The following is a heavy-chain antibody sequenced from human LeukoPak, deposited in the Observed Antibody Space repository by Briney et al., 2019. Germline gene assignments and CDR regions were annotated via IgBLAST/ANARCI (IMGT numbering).Heavy chain of an antibody. D-gene: IGHD3-22*01. CDR2: IYYSGST. CDR3: ARDARDYYDSSGYSYYFDY. CDR1: GGSISSYY. V-gene: IGHV4-59*01. J-gene: IGHJ4*02. Sequence: SETLSLTCTVSGGSISSYYWSWLRQPPGKGLEWIGYIYYSGSTNYNPSLKSRATISVDTSKNQFSLKLSSVTAADTAVYYCARDARDYYDSSGYSYYFDYWGQGTLVTVSS.